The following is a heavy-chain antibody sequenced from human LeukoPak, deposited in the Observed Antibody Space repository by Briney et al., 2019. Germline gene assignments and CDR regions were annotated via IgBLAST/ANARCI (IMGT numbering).Heavy chain of an antibody. D-gene: IGHD3-10*01. CDR3: ARHYYGSGINWFDP. CDR2: ISDSGNT. Sequence: SETLSVTCTVSGGSISKSTYNWGWIRQPPGKGLEWIGTISDSGNTYSSPSLRSRVTISVDTSKNQFSLKLTSVTAADTGVYYCARHYYGSGINWFDPWGQGTLVTVSS. J-gene: IGHJ5*02. V-gene: IGHV4-39*01. CDR1: GGSISKSTYN.